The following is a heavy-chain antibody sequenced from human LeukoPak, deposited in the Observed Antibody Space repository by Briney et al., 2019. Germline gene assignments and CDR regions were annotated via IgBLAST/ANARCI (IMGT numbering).Heavy chain of an antibody. CDR3: ARDSSRGYSANDWGDAFDI. V-gene: IGHV4-30-4*07. J-gene: IGHJ3*02. CDR1: GDSISSGAYS. Sequence: SETLSLTCAVSGDSISSGAYSWSWIRQPPGKGLEWIGYIYYGGSTYYNPSLKSRVIISVDTTKNQFSLNLSSVTAADTAVYYCARDSSRGYSANDWGDAFDIWAKGQWSPSLQ. D-gene: IGHD5-12*01. CDR2: IYYGGST.